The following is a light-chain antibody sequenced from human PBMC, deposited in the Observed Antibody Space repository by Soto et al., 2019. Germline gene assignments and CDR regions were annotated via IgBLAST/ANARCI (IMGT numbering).Light chain of an antibody. CDR3: QQYNNWPIT. CDR2: GAS. Sequence: EIVMTQSPATLSVSPGERATLSCMASQSISGNLAWYQQKPGQAPRLLIYGASTRATGIPARFSGSGSGTEFTLTISSLQSEDFAVYYCQQYNNWPITFGQGTRLEIK. J-gene: IGKJ5*01. CDR1: QSISGN. V-gene: IGKV3-15*01.